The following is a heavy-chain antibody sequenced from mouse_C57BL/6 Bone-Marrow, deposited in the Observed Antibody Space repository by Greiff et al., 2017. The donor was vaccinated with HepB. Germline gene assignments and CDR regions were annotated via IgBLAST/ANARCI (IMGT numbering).Heavy chain of an antibody. CDR3: ARALYSNYGGFAY. Sequence: EVKLVESGGGLVKPGGSLKLSCAASGFTFSDYGMHWVRQAPEKGLEWVAYISSGSSTIYYADTVKGRFTISRDNAKNTLFLQTTSLRSEDTAMYYCARALYSNYGGFAYWGQGTLVTVSA. CDR2: ISSGSSTI. J-gene: IGHJ3*01. V-gene: IGHV5-17*01. D-gene: IGHD2-5*01. CDR1: GFTFSDYG.